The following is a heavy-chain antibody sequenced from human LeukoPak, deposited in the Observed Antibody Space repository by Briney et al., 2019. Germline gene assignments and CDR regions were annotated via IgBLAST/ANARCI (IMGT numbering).Heavy chain of an antibody. CDR2: INHSGST. J-gene: IGHJ3*02. D-gene: IGHD6-6*01. CDR3: ARGRYVPRSRYSSSSRAFDI. V-gene: IGHV4-34*01. Sequence: SETLSLTCAVYGGSFSGFYWSWIRQPPGQGLKWIGEINHSGSTNYNPSLKSRVNISVDTSKNQFSLKLSSVTAADTAVYYCARGRYVPRSRYSSSSRAFDIWGQGTMVTVSS. CDR1: GGSFSGFY.